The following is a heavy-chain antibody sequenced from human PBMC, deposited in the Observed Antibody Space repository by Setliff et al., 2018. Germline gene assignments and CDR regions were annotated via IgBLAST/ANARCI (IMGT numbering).Heavy chain of an antibody. CDR2: IHPNNGST. V-gene: IGHV1-2*06. Sequence: ASVKVSCKTSGYTFTAYYIYWVRQAPGHGLELMGRIHPNNGSTNYLQDFQGRVTITRDTSIYTVSMELTGLTCGDTAVYYCAKQGYSDSLYAFDVWGQGTVVTVSS. J-gene: IGHJ3*01. CDR1: GYTFTAYY. D-gene: IGHD3-16*02. CDR3: AKQGYSDSLYAFDV.